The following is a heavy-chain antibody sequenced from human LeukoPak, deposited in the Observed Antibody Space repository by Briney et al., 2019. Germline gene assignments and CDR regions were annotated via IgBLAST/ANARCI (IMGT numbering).Heavy chain of an antibody. CDR2: ISGSGGST. CDR3: AKDDCSGGSCYSDY. D-gene: IGHD2-15*01. Sequence: GGSLRLSCAASGFTFSSYAMSWVRQAPGKGLEGVSAISGSGGSTYYADPVKGRFTISRDNSKNTLYLQMNSLRAEDTAVYYCAKDDCSGGSCYSDYWGQGTLVTVSS. J-gene: IGHJ4*02. CDR1: GFTFSSYA. V-gene: IGHV3-23*01.